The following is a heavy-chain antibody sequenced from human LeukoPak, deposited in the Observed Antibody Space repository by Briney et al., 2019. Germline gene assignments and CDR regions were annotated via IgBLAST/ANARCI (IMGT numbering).Heavy chain of an antibody. CDR1: GFTFTSYW. CDR2: IKQDGSEK. J-gene: IGHJ4*02. V-gene: IGHV3-7*04. CDR3: ARDAGGWGYYFDY. D-gene: IGHD6-19*01. Sequence: GGSLRLSCAASGFTFTSYWMSWVSQAPGKWMEWVANIKQDGSEKYYVDSVKGRFTISRDNAKNSLYLKMNSLRAEDTAVYYCARDAGGWGYYFDYWGQGTLVTVSS.